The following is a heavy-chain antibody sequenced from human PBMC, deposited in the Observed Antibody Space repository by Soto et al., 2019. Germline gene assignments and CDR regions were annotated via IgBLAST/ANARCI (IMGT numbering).Heavy chain of an antibody. Sequence: PGGSLRLSCAASGFTFSSYAMHWVRQAPGKGLEWVSVISGSGDRTYYADSVKGRFTISRDNSKNTLYVQMNSLRAEDTAVYYCGKVVDTAMATPSWGQGTLVTVSS. V-gene: IGHV3-23*01. CDR1: GFTFSSYA. D-gene: IGHD5-18*01. CDR3: GKVVDTAMATPS. CDR2: ISGSGDRT. J-gene: IGHJ5*02.